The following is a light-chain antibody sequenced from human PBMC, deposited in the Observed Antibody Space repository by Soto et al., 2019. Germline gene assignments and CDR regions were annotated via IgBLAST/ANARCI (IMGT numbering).Light chain of an antibody. CDR2: DVS. V-gene: IGLV2-14*01. CDR1: SSDVGGYNY. CDR3: SSYTSSSTLRGV. Sequence: QSALTQPASVSGSPGQSITISCTGTSSDVGGYNYVSWYQQHPGKAPKLMIYDVSNRPSGVSNRFSGSKSGNTASLTISGLQAEDEADYYCSSYTSSSTLRGVFGTGTKVTAL. J-gene: IGLJ1*01.